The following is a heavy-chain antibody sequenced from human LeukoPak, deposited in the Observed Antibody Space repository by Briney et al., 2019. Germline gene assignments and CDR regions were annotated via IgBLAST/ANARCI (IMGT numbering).Heavy chain of an antibody. CDR2: ISAYNGNT. CDR3: ASRVGSSGFYTD. D-gene: IGHD3-22*01. Sequence: ASVKVSCKASGYTFTSYGISWVRQAPGQGLEWMGWISAYNGNTSYAQKLQGRVTMTTDTSTRTAYLELSSLRSDDAAVYYCASRVGSSGFYTDCGQRALVTVSP. J-gene: IGHJ4*02. CDR1: GYTFTSYG. V-gene: IGHV1-18*01.